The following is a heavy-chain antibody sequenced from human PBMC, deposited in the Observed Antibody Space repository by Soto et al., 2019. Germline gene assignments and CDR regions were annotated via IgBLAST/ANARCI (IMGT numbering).Heavy chain of an antibody. CDR3: GRAYYETSGYSLDP. J-gene: IGHJ5*02. CDR2: IYYSDST. CDR1: GGSISSYY. V-gene: IGHV4-59*01. D-gene: IGHD3-22*01. Sequence: SETLSLTCTVSGGSISSYYWSWIRQPPGKGLEWIGYIYYSDSTNYNPSLKSRVIISVDTSKNQFSLRLSSVTAADTAVYYCGRAYYETSGYSLDPWGQRILVTVSS.